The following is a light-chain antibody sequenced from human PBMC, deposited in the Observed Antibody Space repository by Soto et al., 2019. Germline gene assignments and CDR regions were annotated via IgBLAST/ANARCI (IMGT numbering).Light chain of an antibody. V-gene: IGKV4-1*01. CDR1: PSVLYSSNNKNY. CDR2: WAS. CDR3: QQYYSTPDT. Sequence: DIVMTQSPDSLAVSLGERATINCKSSPSVLYSSNNKNYLAWYQQKPGQPPKLLIYWASTRESGVPDRFSGSGSGTDFTLTISSLQAEDVAVYYCQQYYSTPDTFGPGTKVDIK. J-gene: IGKJ3*01.